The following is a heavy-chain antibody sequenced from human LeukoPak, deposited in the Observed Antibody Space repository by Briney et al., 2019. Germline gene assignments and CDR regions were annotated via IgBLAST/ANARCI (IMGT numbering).Heavy chain of an antibody. Sequence: ASVKVSCKASGYNFISYAMHWVRQAPGQRLEWMGWINAGDGNTKYSQKFQGRVTITRDTSASTAYMELSSLRSEDTAVYYCARDWYSSGRSWFDPWGQGTLVTVSS. V-gene: IGHV1-3*01. CDR1: GYNFISYA. J-gene: IGHJ5*02. CDR2: INAGDGNT. D-gene: IGHD6-19*01. CDR3: ARDWYSSGRSWFDP.